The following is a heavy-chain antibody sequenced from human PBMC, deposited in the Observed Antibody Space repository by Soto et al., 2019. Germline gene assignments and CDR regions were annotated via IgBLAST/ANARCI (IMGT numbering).Heavy chain of an antibody. Sequence: ASVKVSCKASGYSFTSYAVHWVRQAPGQRLEGMGWINAGNGNTKSSQKFQGRVTITRDTSASTAYMELSSLRSEDTAVYYCAREATSHWPSLDYWGQGTLVTVSS. CDR1: GYSFTSYA. D-gene: IGHD2-2*01. V-gene: IGHV1-3*01. CDR3: AREATSHWPSLDY. J-gene: IGHJ4*02. CDR2: INAGNGNT.